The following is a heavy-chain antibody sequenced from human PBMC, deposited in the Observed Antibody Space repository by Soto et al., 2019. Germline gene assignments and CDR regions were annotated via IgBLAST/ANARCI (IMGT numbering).Heavy chain of an antibody. CDR3: ARSIAVSGTGWFDS. V-gene: IGHV4-38-2*01. Sequence: SETLSLTCAVSGYSVNSVYYWGWVRQPPGKGLEWIGNIHRSGNTYYNPSLKSRVTISIDTSKNQFYLNLNSVTAADTAVYYCARSIAVSGTGWFDSWGQGTLVTVSS. CDR1: GYSVNSVYY. J-gene: IGHJ5*01. D-gene: IGHD6-19*01. CDR2: IHRSGNT.